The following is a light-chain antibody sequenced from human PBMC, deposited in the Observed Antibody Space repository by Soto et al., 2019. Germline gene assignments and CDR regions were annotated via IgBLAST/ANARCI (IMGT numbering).Light chain of an antibody. J-gene: IGKJ2*01. CDR1: QSVGSS. CDR2: GAS. CDR3: QQYSNGRYT. V-gene: IGKV3-15*01. Sequence: EIVMAQSPVTLSVSPGERATLSCRASQSVGSSLAWYQQKPGQAPRLLIYGASTRATGIPARFSGSGSGTEFTLTISSLQSEDFAVYYCQQYSNGRYTFGQGTKLEIK.